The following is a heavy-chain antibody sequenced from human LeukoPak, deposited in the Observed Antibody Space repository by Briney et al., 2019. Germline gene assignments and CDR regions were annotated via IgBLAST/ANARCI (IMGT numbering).Heavy chain of an antibody. CDR3: ARSIAVAGISSGFDY. CDR1: GYTFTSYD. J-gene: IGHJ4*02. Sequence: ASVKVSCKASGYTFTSYDINWVRQATGQGLEWMGWMNPNSGNTGYAQKYQGRVTITRNTSISTAYMELSSLRSEDTAVYYCARSIAVAGISSGFDYWGQGTLVTVSS. V-gene: IGHV1-8*03. D-gene: IGHD6-19*01. CDR2: MNPNSGNT.